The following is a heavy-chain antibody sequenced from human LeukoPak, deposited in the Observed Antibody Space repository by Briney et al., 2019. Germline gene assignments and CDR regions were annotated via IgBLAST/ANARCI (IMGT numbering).Heavy chain of an antibody. D-gene: IGHD3-9*01. CDR2: IKSKTDGGTT. Sequence: PGGSLRLSCAASGFTFSNAWMSWVRQAPGKGLEWVGRIKSKTDGGTTDYAAPVKGRFTISRDDSKNTLYLQMNSLKTEDTAVYYCTTDPSTHFKYFDWLFYYYYMDVWGKGTTVTVSS. V-gene: IGHV3-15*01. CDR3: TTDPSTHFKYFDWLFYYYYMDV. CDR1: GFTFSNAW. J-gene: IGHJ6*03.